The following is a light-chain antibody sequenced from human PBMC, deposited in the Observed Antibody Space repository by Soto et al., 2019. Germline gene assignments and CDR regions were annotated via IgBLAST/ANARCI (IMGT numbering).Light chain of an antibody. CDR2: AAS. Sequence: DIQMTQSPSSVSASVGDRVTITCRASQGISSWLAWYQHKPGKAPKLLIFAASSLQSGVPSRFSGSGSGTDFSLTTSSLQPEDFATYYCPQANSFPPTFGGGTKVEIK. V-gene: IGKV1-12*01. CDR1: QGISSW. J-gene: IGKJ4*01. CDR3: PQANSFPPT.